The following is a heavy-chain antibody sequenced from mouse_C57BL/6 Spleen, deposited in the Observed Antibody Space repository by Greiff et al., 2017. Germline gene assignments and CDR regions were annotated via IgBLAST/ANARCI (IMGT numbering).Heavy chain of an antibody. CDR3: ARDDYDEGFAY. D-gene: IGHD2-4*01. CDR2: ISYDGSN. J-gene: IGHJ3*01. V-gene: IGHV3-6*01. CDR1: GYSITSGYY. Sequence: EVQRVESGPGLVKPSQSLSLTCSVTGYSITSGYYWNWIRQFPGNKLEWMGYISYDGSNNYNPSLKNRISITRDTSKNQFFLKLNSVTTEDTATYYCARDDYDEGFAYWGQGTLVTVSA.